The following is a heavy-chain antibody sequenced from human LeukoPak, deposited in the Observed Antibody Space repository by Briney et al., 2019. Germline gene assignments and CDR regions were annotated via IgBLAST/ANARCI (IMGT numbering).Heavy chain of an antibody. Sequence: GGSLRLSCAASGLTFSDYYMSWIRQAPGKGLEWVSVIYSGGSTYYADSVKGRFTISRDNSKNTLYLQMNSLRAEDTAVYYCAREPGVQRTPLGDVWGKGTTVTVSS. V-gene: IGHV3-53*01. D-gene: IGHD1-1*01. CDR1: GLTFSDYY. J-gene: IGHJ6*04. CDR3: AREPGVQRTPLGDV. CDR2: IYSGGST.